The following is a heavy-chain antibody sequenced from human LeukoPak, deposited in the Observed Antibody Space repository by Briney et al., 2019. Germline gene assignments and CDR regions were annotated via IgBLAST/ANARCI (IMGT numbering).Heavy chain of an antibody. V-gene: IGHV1-18*01. CDR1: GYTFTSYG. CDR3: ARGDYGEYAFDI. J-gene: IGHJ3*02. Sequence: ASVKVSCKACGYTFTSYGISWVRQAPGQGLEWMGWISDYNGNTNYAQKLQGRVTMTTDTSTSTAYMELRSLRSDDTAVYYCARGDYGEYAFDIWGQGTMVTVSS. CDR2: ISDYNGNT. D-gene: IGHD4-17*01.